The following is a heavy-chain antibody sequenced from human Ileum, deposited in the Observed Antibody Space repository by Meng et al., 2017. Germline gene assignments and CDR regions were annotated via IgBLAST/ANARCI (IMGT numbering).Heavy chain of an antibody. Sequence: VPVQQWGAGLLQPSDTLSLPCAVYGGSFSGYYWSWIRQPPGKGLEWIGEINHSGSTNYNPSLKSRVTISVDTSKNQFSLKLSSVTAADTAVYYCARGGPWFDPWGQGTLVTVSS. V-gene: IGHV4-34*01. J-gene: IGHJ5*02. CDR3: ARGGPWFDP. CDR1: GGSFSGYY. CDR2: INHSGST.